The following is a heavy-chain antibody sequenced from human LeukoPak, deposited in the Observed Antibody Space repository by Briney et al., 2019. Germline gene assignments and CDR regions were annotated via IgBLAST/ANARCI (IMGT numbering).Heavy chain of an antibody. CDR2: IYYSGST. Sequence: SETLALTCTFSGGSISDSTCYGGWIRQPRGKGLELIGTIYYSGSTNYNPSLKSRVTISVDTSKNQFSLKLTSVTAADTAVYYCARGRRYSSRVDAFDIWGRGTMVTVSS. CDR1: GGSISDSTCY. D-gene: IGHD5-18*01. CDR3: ARGRRYSSRVDAFDI. V-gene: IGHV4-39*07. J-gene: IGHJ3*02.